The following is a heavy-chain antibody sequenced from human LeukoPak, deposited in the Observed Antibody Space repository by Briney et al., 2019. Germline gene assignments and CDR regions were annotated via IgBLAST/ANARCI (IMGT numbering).Heavy chain of an antibody. D-gene: IGHD3-22*01. CDR2: IYSGGNT. J-gene: IGHJ4*02. V-gene: IGHV3-53*01. CDR3: ARVFLSYDTSAYPFDY. CDR1: GFTVSSND. Sequence: GGSLRLSCADSGFTVSSNDMSWVRQAPGKGLEWVSVIYSGGNTYYADSVKGRFTISRDNSKNTLFLQMSSLRPEDTAVYFCARVFLSYDTSAYPFDYWGQGTLVTVSS.